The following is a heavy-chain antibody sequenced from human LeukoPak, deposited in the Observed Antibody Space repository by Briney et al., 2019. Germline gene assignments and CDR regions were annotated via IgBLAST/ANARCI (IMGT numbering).Heavy chain of an antibody. CDR1: GFTFSNYG. D-gene: IGHD3-16*01. CDR3: TKDWAGFDN. CDR2: IRYDGNDK. V-gene: IGHV3-30*02. J-gene: IGHJ4*02. Sequence: GGSLRLSCAASGFTFSNYGMHWVRQAPGKGLEWVAFIRYDGNDKYYADSVKGRFTISKDNSKNTLCLQMNNLRVEDTAVYYCTKDWAGFDNWGQGTLVTVSS.